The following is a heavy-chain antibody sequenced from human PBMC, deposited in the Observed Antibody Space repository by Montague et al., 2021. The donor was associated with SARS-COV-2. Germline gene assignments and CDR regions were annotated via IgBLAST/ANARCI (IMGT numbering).Heavy chain of an antibody. J-gene: IGHJ2*01. Sequence: SETLSLTCTVSGGSISSSSYYWGWIRQPPWKGLEWIGSIYYSGSNYYNPSLKSRVTISVDTSKNQFSLKLRSVTTADTAVYYCARHVYDILTGYYTYWYFDLWGRGTLVTVSS. CDR1: GGSISSSSYY. CDR3: ARHVYDILTGYYTYWYFDL. D-gene: IGHD3-9*01. V-gene: IGHV4-39*01. CDR2: IYYSGSN.